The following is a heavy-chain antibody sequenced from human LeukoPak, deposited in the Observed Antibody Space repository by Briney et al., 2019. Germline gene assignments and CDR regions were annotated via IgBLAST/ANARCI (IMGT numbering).Heavy chain of an antibody. CDR1: RFTFSSYS. J-gene: IGHJ4*02. CDR3: ARDLSVGAKPDLGFDY. V-gene: IGHV3-21*01. CDR2: ISSSSTYI. D-gene: IGHD1-26*01. Sequence: PGGSLRLSCAASRFTFSSYSMNWVRQAPGKGLEWVSSISSSSTYIYYADSMKGRFTISRDNAKNSLYLQMNSLRAEDTAVYYCARDLSVGAKPDLGFDYWGQGSLVTVSS.